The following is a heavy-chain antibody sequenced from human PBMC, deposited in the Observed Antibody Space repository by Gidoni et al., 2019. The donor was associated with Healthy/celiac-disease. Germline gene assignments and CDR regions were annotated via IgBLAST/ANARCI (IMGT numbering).Heavy chain of an antibody. CDR3: ANSYGSGSYYNPKFDY. CDR1: GFTFSSYA. V-gene: IGHV3-23*01. Sequence: EVQLLESGGGLVQPGGSLRLSCADSGFTFSSYAMSWVRQAPGKGLEWVSAISGSGGSTYYADSVKGRFTISRDNSKNTLYLQMNSLRAEDTAVYYCANSYGSGSYYNPKFDYWGQGTLVTVSS. D-gene: IGHD3-10*01. J-gene: IGHJ4*02. CDR2: ISGSGGST.